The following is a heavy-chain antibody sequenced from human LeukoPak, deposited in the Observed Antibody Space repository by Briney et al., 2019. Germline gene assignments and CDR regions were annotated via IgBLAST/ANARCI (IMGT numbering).Heavy chain of an antibody. D-gene: IGHD6-25*01. J-gene: IGHJ4*02. CDR2: VHLDGRT. V-gene: IGHV4-4*02. CDR3: AREGGFYRPLDY. Sequence: TASETLSLTCDVSGGSVTSTNWWTWFRQPPGKGLVWIGEVHLDGRTNYNPSLKSRLVMSADLPENHISLKLTSVTAADTAVYYCAREGGFYRPLDYSGQGTLVTVSS. CDR1: GGSVTSTNW.